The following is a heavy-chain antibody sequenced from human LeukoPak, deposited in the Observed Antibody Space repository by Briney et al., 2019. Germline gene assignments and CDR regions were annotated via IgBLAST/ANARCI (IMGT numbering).Heavy chain of an antibody. D-gene: IGHD3-10*01. CDR3: ASTPYYHGSGSYYPSYFDY. V-gene: IGHV1-2*02. CDR2: LNPNSCGT. J-gene: IGHJ4*02. Sequence: ASVKLFCKACGYTFTGYYMHWVPQAPGQGLEGMGWLNPNSCGTIYAQKFQGRIMTTRDTSIRTAYMELRRLRSDDTAVYYCASTPYYHGSGSYYPSYFDYWGQGTLVTVSS. CDR1: GYTFTGYY.